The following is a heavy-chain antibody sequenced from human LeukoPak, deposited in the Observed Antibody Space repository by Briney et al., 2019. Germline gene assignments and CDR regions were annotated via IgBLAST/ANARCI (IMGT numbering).Heavy chain of an antibody. V-gene: IGHV3-43*02. Sequence: GGSLRPSCAASGFTFDDYSMHWVRQAPGKGLEWVSLISGDGGTTYYADSVKGRFTIPRDNSKNSLYLQMSSLRTEDTALYYCAKHNWNYDSWGQGTLVTVSS. CDR1: GFTFDDYS. D-gene: IGHD1-1*01. J-gene: IGHJ5*01. CDR3: AKHNWNYDS. CDR2: ISGDGGTT.